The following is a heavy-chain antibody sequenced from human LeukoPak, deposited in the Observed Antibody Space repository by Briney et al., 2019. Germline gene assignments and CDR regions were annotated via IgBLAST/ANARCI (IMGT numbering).Heavy chain of an antibody. CDR2: IYYSGST. CDR3: AREAYSSSWF. D-gene: IGHD6-13*01. J-gene: IGHJ4*02. Sequence: SETLSLTCTVPGGSISSSSYYWGWIRQPPGKGLEWIGSIYYSGSTYYNPSLKSRVTISVDTSKNQFSLKLSSVTAADTAVYYCAREAYSSSWFWGQGTLVTVSS. V-gene: IGHV4-39*07. CDR1: GGSISSSSYY.